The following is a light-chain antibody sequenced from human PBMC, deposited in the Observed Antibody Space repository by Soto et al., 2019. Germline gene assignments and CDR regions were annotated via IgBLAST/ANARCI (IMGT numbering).Light chain of an antibody. V-gene: IGKV1-39*01. J-gene: IGKJ2*03. CDR3: QQSYSTPYS. CDR1: QSISSY. Sequence: DIQMTQSPSPLSASVGDRVTITCRASQSISSYLNWYQQKPGKAPKLLIYAASSLQGGVPSRFRGSGSGTDFTLTIRSLQPEDFATYYCQQSYSTPYSFGQGTKLEIK. CDR2: AAS.